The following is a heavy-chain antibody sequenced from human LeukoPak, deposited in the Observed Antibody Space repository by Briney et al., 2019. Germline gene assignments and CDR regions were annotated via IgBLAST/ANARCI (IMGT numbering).Heavy chain of an antibody. J-gene: IGHJ1*01. CDR2: IRYDGSNK. Sequence: PGGSLRLSCAASGFTFSSYGMHWVRQAPGKGLEWVAFIRYDGSNKYYADSVKGRFTISRDNAKNSLYLQMNSLRAEDTAVYYCATDDSSGYDTFQHWGQGTLVTVSS. D-gene: IGHD3-22*01. CDR1: GFTFSSYG. CDR3: ATDDSSGYDTFQH. V-gene: IGHV3-30*02.